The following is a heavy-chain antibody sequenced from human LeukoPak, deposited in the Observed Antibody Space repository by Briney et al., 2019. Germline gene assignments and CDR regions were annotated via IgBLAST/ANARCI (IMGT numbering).Heavy chain of an antibody. D-gene: IGHD3-22*01. CDR2: IKSKTDAGTT. CDR3: TTDYTLIDAFDI. J-gene: IGHJ3*02. Sequence: GGSLRLSCAASGFTFSNAWMSWVRQPPGKGLEWVGRIKSKTDAGTTDFAAPVKGRFTISRDDSKNTLYLQMNSLKTEDTAVYYSTTDYTLIDAFDIWGQGTMVTVSS. CDR1: GFTFSNAW. V-gene: IGHV3-15*01.